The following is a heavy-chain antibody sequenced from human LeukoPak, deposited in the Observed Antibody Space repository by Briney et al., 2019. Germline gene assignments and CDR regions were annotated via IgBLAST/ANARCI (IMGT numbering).Heavy chain of an antibody. J-gene: IGHJ4*02. D-gene: IGHD6-19*01. CDR1: GYIFTTYW. CDR2: IYPGDSDT. V-gene: IGHV5-51*01. Sequence: PGESLQISCKGSGYIFTTYWIGWVRQMPGKGLEWMGIIYPGDSDTRYSPAFQGQVTISADKSISTAYMQWSSLKASDTATYYCARLSGNKFSSGWFFYWGQGTLVTVPS. CDR3: ARLSGNKFSSGWFFY.